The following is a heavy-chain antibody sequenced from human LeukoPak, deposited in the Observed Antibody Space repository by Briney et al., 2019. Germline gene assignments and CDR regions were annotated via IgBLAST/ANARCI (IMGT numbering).Heavy chain of an antibody. D-gene: IGHD3-22*01. V-gene: IGHV3-21*01. J-gene: IGHJ4*02. CDR2: ISSSSSYI. CDR3: ARDLEYYYDSSGYYGYYFDY. Sequence: PGGSLRLSCAASGFTFSSHSMNWVRQAPGKGLEWVSSISSSSSYIYYADSVKGRFTISRDNAKNSLYLQMNSLRAEDTAVYYCARDLEYYYDSSGYYGYYFDYWGQGTLVTVSS. CDR1: GFTFSSHS.